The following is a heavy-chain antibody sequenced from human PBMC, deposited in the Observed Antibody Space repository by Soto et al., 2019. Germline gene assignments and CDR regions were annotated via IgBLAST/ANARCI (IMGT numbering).Heavy chain of an antibody. V-gene: IGHV1-8*01. D-gene: IGHD3-3*01. J-gene: IGHJ5*02. CDR2: MNPNSGNT. CDR1: GYTFTSYD. Sequence: QVQLVQSGAEVKKPGASVKVSCKASGYTFTSYDINWVRQATGQGLEWMGWMNPNSGNTGYAQKFQDRVTMTRNTSISTAYMELSSLRSEDTAVYYCARGGRYYDFWSGYYGRAETYNWFDPWGQGTLVTVSS. CDR3: ARGGRYYDFWSGYYGRAETYNWFDP.